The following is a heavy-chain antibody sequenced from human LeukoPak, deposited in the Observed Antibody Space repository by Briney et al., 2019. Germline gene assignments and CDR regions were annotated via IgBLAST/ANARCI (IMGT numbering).Heavy chain of an antibody. CDR2: IWYDGSNK. CDR1: GFTFSSYG. V-gene: IGHV3-33*01. D-gene: IGHD6-13*01. CDR3: AREFRSAAAGSRLDY. Sequence: GGSLRLSCAASGFTFSSYGMHWVRQAPGKGLEWVAVIWYDGSNKYYADSVKGRFTISRDNSKNTLYLQMNSLRAEDTAVYYCAREFRSAAAGSRLDYWGQGTLVPVSP. J-gene: IGHJ4*02.